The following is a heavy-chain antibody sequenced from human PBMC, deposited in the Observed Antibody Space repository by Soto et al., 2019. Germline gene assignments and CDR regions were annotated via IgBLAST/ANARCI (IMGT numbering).Heavy chain of an antibody. CDR1: GFAVSSNY. J-gene: IGHJ6*02. D-gene: IGHD3-10*01. CDR2: IYSGGST. Sequence: HPGGSLRLSCAASGFAVSSNYLTWVRQAPGKGLKKVSVIYSGGSTDYADSMKGRFTVSRDNSKNTVYLQMDTLRPEDTAVYYCAFRSGGSGSYYSYYYGMDVWGQGT. CDR3: AFRSGGSGSYYSYYYGMDV. V-gene: IGHV3-66*01.